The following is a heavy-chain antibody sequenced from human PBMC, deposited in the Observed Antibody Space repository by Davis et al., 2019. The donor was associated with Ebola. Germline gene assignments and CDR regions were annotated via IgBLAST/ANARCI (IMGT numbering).Heavy chain of an antibody. CDR1: GFTFSSYG. Sequence: GESLKIPFAASGFTFSSYGMHWVRQAPGRGLEWVAVISYGGTNKYYADSVKGRFTISRDNSKNTLYLQMNSLRPEDTAVYYCARDSDDYSFDYWGQGTLVTVSS. D-gene: IGHD4-11*01. CDR2: ISYGGTNK. J-gene: IGHJ4*02. V-gene: IGHV3-30*03. CDR3: ARDSDDYSFDY.